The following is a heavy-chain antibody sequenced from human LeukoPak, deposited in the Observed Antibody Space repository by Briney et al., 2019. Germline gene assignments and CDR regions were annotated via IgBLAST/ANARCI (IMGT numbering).Heavy chain of an antibody. Sequence: ASVKVSCKASGYTFTGYYMHWVRQAPGQGLEWMGWINPNSGGTNYAQKFQGRVTMTRDTSISTAYMELSRLRSDDTAVYYCVRGGDFWSGLDAFDIWGQGTMVTVSS. D-gene: IGHD3-3*01. V-gene: IGHV1-2*02. CDR3: VRGGDFWSGLDAFDI. CDR2: INPNSGGT. J-gene: IGHJ3*02. CDR1: GYTFTGYY.